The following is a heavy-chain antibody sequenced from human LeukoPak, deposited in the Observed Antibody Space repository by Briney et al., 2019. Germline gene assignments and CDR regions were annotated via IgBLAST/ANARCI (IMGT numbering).Heavy chain of an antibody. J-gene: IGHJ6*03. CDR2: ISSSSSTI. CDR1: GFTFSSYS. V-gene: IGHV3-48*01. CDR3: ARDFDLVNDFWSGYYSGAYYMDV. D-gene: IGHD3-3*01. Sequence: PGGSLRLSCAASGFTFSSYSMNWVRQAPGKGPEWVSYISSSSSTIYYADSVKGRFTISRDNAKNSLYLQMNSLRAEDTAVYYCARDFDLVNDFWSGYYSGAYYMDVWGKGTTVTVSS.